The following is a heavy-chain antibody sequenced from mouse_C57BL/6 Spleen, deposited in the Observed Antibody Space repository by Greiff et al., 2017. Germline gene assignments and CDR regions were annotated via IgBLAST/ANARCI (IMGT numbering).Heavy chain of an antibody. CDR1: GYTFTDYY. J-gene: IGHJ2*01. CDR3: ARAKYITTVGY. V-gene: IGHV1-26*01. Sequence: EVQLQQSGPELVKPGASVKISCKASGYTFTDYYMNWVKQSHGKSLEWIGDINPNNGGTSYNQKFKGKATLNVDKSSSTAYMALRSLTSDDAAVYYCARAKYITTVGYWGQGTTLTVAS. CDR2: INPNNGGT. D-gene: IGHD1-1*01.